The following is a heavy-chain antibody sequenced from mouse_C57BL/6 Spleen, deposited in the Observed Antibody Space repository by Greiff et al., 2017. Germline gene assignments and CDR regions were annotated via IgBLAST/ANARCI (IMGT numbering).Heavy chain of an antibody. V-gene: IGHV1-15*01. J-gene: IGHJ4*01. CDR3: TRWYYYGSSYAMDD. CDR1: GYTFTDYE. CDR2: IDPETGGT. Sequence: VQLQQSGAELVRPGASVTLSCKASGYTFTDYEMHWVKQTPVHGLEWIGAIDPETGGTAYNQKFKGKAILTADKSSSAAYMEIRSLTSEDSAIYYCTRWYYYGSSYAMDDWGQGTSVTVSS. D-gene: IGHD1-1*01.